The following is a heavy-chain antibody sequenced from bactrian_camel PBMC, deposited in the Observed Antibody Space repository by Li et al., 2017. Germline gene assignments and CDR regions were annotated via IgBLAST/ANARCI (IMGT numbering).Heavy chain of an antibody. CDR3: ARGDWNVGFDY. J-gene: IGHJ4*01. CDR1: GFTFSGYY. D-gene: IGHD1*01. CDR2: ISGGGNT. V-gene: IGHV3S28*01. Sequence: QLVESGGGLIQPGGSLRVSCAASGFTFSGYYMNWVRQAPGKEREGVATISGGGNTYYADSVKSRFAISLDSAKNTMYLQMNSLKPEDTAEYYCARGDWNVGFDYWGQGTQVTVS.